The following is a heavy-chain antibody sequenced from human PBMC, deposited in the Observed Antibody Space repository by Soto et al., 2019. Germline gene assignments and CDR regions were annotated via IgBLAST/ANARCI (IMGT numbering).Heavy chain of an antibody. CDR3: ARTVQLERRVYYYYGMDV. J-gene: IGHJ6*02. CDR2: IYYSGST. D-gene: IGHD1-1*01. V-gene: IGHV4-39*01. CDR1: GGSISSSSYY. Sequence: SEALSLTCTVSGGSISSSSYYWGWIRQPPGKGLEWIGSIYYSGSTYYNPSLKSRVTISVDTSKNQFSLKLSSVTAADTAVYYCARTVQLERRVYYYYGMDVWGQGTTVTVSS.